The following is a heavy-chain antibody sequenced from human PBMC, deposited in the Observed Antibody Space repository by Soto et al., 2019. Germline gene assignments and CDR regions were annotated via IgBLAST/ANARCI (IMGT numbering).Heavy chain of an antibody. D-gene: IGHD4-4*01. J-gene: IGHJ5*02. CDR2: IWYDGSNK. V-gene: IGHV3-33*01. CDR1: GFTFSSYC. CDR3: ASWRLQGFDP. Sequence: QVQLVESGGGVVQPGRSLRLSCAASGFTFSSYCMHWVRQAPGKGLEWVAVIWYDGSNKYYADSVKGRFTISRDNSKNTLYLQMNSLRAEDTAVYYCASWRLQGFDPWGQGTLVTVSS.